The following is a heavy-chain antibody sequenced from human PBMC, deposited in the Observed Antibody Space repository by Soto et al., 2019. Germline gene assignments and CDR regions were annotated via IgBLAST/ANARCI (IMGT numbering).Heavy chain of an antibody. D-gene: IGHD3-10*01. V-gene: IGHV3-74*01. CDR2: INGDGSST. J-gene: IGHJ4*02. CDR3: AVKANINGWFVGDY. Sequence: EVQLVESGGGLVQPGGSLRLSCAASGFTFSSYWMHWVRQAPGKGLVWVSRINGDGSSTNYADSVKGRFIISRDNAKNTLYLQMNGLRAEDTAVYYCAVKANINGWFVGDYWGQGNLVTVSS. CDR1: GFTFSSYW.